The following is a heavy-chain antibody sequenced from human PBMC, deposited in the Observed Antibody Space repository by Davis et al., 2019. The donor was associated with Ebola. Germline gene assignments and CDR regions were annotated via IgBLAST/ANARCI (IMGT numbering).Heavy chain of an antibody. V-gene: IGHV1-69*13. D-gene: IGHD2/OR15-2a*01. J-gene: IGHJ4*02. CDR2: IIPIFGTA. CDR3: ARDPRIGMMRNDY. Sequence: AASVKVSCKASGGTFSSYAISWVRQAPGQGLEWMGGIIPIFGTANYAQKFQGRVTITADESTSTAYMELSSLRSEDTAVYYCARDPRIGMMRNDYWGQGTLVTVSS. CDR1: GGTFSSYA.